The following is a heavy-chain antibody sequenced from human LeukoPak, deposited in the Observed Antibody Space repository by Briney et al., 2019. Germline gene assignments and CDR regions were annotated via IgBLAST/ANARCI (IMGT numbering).Heavy chain of an antibody. CDR1: RFTFSSYG. CDR2: ISYDGSNK. D-gene: IGHD3-22*01. CDR3: AKPYYYDSSGHLDAFDI. V-gene: IGHV3-30*18. J-gene: IGHJ3*02. Sequence: GGSLRLSCAASRFTFSSYGMHWVRQAPGKGLEWVAVISYDGSNKNYADSVKGRFTVSRDNSKNTLYLQMNSLRAEDTAVYYCAKPYYYDSSGHLDAFDIWGQGTMVTVSS.